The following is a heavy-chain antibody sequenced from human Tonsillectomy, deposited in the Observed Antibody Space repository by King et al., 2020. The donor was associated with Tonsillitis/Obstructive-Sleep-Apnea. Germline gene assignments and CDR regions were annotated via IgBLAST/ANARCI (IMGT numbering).Heavy chain of an antibody. J-gene: IGHJ5*02. CDR3: ARSSTLVGGALATAIES. D-gene: IGHD2-2*02. CDR1: GFTFSTYG. CDR2: IWYDGSNK. V-gene: IGHV3-33*01. Sequence: VQLVESGGGEVQPGRSLRLSCAASGFTFSTYGMHWVRQAPGKGLEWVTVIWYDGSNKDYADSVKGRFTISRDNSKNTLYLQMDSLRAEDTAVYDCARSSTLVGGALATAIESCGQGTLGTVSS.